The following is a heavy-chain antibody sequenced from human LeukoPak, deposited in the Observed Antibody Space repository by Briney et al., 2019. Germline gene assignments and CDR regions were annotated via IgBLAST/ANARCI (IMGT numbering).Heavy chain of an antibody. V-gene: IGHV3-23*01. Sequence: GGSLRLSCAASGFTFSSYAMSWVRQAPGEGLEWVSAISGSGGSTYYADSVKGRFTISRDNSKNTLYLQMNSLRAEDTAVYYCAKVEYSSGWYADYWGQGTLVTVSS. CDR3: AKVEYSSGWYADY. CDR2: ISGSGGST. J-gene: IGHJ4*02. CDR1: GFTFSSYA. D-gene: IGHD6-19*01.